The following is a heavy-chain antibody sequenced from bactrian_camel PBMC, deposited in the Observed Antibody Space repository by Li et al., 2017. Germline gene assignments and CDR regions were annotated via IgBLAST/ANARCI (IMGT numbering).Heavy chain of an antibody. D-gene: IGHD3*01. CDR3: AADSLSGTSVHAVGVASVWRIST. CDR1: GFAISTYW. V-gene: IGHV3S25*01. J-gene: IGHJ4*01. CDR2: INGGGEFI. Sequence: QVQLVESGGDLVQPGGSLRLSCAASGFAISTYWMYWVRQAPGKGLEWVSTINGGGEFIRYADSVKGRFVVSRDNAKNTVLMQMNSLKPEDTAVYYCAADSLSGTSVHAVGVASVWRISTGARGPRSPSP.